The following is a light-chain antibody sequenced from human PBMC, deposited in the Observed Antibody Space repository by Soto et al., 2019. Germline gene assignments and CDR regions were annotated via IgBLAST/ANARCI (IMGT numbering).Light chain of an antibody. CDR2: ETS. J-gene: IGKJ2*01. CDR1: QSVKNNY. CDR3: QHYSTSPSYT. Sequence: EIVLTQSPGTVSVSPGEGVTLSCRASQSVKNNYLAWYQHKPGQAPRLLISETSTRASGIPDRFSGGGSGTDFTLTITTLEPEDFAVYYCQHYSTSPSYTFGQGTKLE. V-gene: IGKV3-20*01.